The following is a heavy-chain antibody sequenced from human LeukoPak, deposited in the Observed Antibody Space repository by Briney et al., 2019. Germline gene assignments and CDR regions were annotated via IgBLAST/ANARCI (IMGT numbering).Heavy chain of an antibody. Sequence: GGSLRLSCAASGFTFSNYNMNWVRQAPGKGLEWVSSIRSSTTYVYYADSVKGRFTISRDNAKNSLYLQMSSLRAEDTAVYYCAGAANDGYNTILDYWGQGTLVTVSS. CDR2: IRSSTTYV. J-gene: IGHJ4*02. CDR3: AGAANDGYNTILDY. D-gene: IGHD5-24*01. CDR1: GFTFSNYN. V-gene: IGHV3-21*01.